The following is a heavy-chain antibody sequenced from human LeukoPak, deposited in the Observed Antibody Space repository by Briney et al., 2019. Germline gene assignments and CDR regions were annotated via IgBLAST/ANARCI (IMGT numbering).Heavy chain of an antibody. D-gene: IGHD6-19*01. CDR1: GFTFSSYW. J-gene: IGHJ3*02. Sequence: GGSLRLSCAASGFTFSSYWMSWLRQAPGKGREGVANIKQDGSEKYYVDSVKGRFTISRENAKKSLYMQRNSLRAEDRPVYYWARDRVAGGWYGRGAFDIWGQGTMVTVSS. CDR3: ARDRVAGGWYGRGAFDI. V-gene: IGHV3-7*01. CDR2: IKQDGSEK.